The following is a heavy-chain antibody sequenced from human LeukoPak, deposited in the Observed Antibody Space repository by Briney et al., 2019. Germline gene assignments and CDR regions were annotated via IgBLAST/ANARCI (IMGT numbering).Heavy chain of an antibody. CDR1: GFTFSSYG. CDR3: AREEMVRGVIIGRFDAFDI. J-gene: IGHJ3*02. CDR2: IWYDGSNK. Sequence: GGSLRLSRAASGFTFSSYGMHWVRQAPGKGLEWVAVIWYDGSNKYYADSVKGRFTISRDNSKNTLYLQMNSLRAEDTAVYYCAREEMVRGVIIGRFDAFDIWGQGTMVTVSS. D-gene: IGHD3-10*01. V-gene: IGHV3-33*01.